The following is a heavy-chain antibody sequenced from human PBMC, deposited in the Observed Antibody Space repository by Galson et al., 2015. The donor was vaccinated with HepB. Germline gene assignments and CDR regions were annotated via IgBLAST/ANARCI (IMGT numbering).Heavy chain of an antibody. J-gene: IGHJ3*02. V-gene: IGHV3-23*01. CDR3: AKDHYYYDSSAPTGDAFDI. D-gene: IGHD3-22*01. CDR1: GFTFSSYA. Sequence: SLRLSCAASGFTFSSYAMSWVRQAPGKGLEWVSAISGSGGSTYYADSVKGRFTISRDNSKNTLYLQMDSLRAEDTAVYYCAKDHYYYDSSAPTGDAFDIWGQGTMVTVSS. CDR2: ISGSGGST.